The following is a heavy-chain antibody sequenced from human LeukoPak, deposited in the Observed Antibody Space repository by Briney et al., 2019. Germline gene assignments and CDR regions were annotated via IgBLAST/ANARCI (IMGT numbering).Heavy chain of an antibody. D-gene: IGHD5-18*01. Sequence: GGSLRLSCAASGFTFSSYSMNWVRQAPGKGLEWVSSISSSSSYIYYADSVKGRFTISRDNAKNSLYLQMNSLRAEDTAVYYCARGRAIQLWSDFDYWGQGTLVTVSS. CDR1: GFTFSSYS. CDR2: ISSSSSYI. J-gene: IGHJ4*02. CDR3: ARGRAIQLWSDFDY. V-gene: IGHV3-21*01.